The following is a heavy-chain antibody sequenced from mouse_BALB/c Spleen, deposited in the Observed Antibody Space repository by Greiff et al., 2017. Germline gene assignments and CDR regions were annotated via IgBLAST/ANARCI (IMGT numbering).Heavy chain of an antibody. D-gene: IGHD1-1*02. J-gene: IGHJ2*01. CDR1: GYTFTSYW. CDR2: IYPGDGDT. Sequence: VKLMESGAELARPGASVKLSCKASGYTFTSYWMQWVKQRPGQGLEWIGAIYPGDGDTRYTQKFKGKATLTADKSSSTAYMQLSSLASEDSAVYYCARRKGGRGSFDYWGQGTTLTVSS. CDR3: ARRKGGRGSFDY. V-gene: IGHV1-87*01.